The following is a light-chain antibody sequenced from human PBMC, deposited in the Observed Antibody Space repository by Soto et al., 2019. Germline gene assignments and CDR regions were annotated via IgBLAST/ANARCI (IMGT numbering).Light chain of an antibody. CDR1: QSVSSN. CDR2: GAS. V-gene: IGKV3-15*01. CDR3: QQYETFSGT. J-gene: IGKJ1*01. Sequence: EIVMTQSPATLSVSPGERATLSCRASQSVSSNLAWYQQKPGQAPRLLIYGASTRATGIPVRFSGSGSGTEFTLTISGLQSEDFATYYCQQYETFSGTFGPGTKVEI.